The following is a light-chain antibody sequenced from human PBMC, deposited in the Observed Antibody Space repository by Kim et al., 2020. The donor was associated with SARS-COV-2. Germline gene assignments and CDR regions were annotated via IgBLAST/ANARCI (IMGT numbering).Light chain of an antibody. CDR2: QDR. CDR3: QAWDISTYVV. J-gene: IGLJ2*01. V-gene: IGLV3-1*01. CDR1: KLGDKY. Sequence: SYELTQPPSVSVSPGQTASITCSGDKLGDKYACWYQQKPGQSPVLVIYQDRKRPSGIPERFSGSNSGNTATLTISGTQAMDEADYYCQAWDISTYVVFGGGTQVTVL.